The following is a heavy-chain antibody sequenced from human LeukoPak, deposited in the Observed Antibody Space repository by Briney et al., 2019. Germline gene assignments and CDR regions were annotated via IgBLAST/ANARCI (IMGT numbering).Heavy chain of an antibody. Sequence: ASVKVSCKASGGTFSSYAISWVRQAPGQGLEWMGWINTNTGNPTYAQGFTGRFVFSLDTSVSTAYLQISSLKAEDTAVYCCARDPHCGGDCYSTWFDPWGQGTLVTVSS. CDR3: ARDPHCGGDCYSTWFDP. D-gene: IGHD2-21*02. V-gene: IGHV7-4-1*02. CDR2: INTNTGNP. CDR1: GGTFSSYA. J-gene: IGHJ5*02.